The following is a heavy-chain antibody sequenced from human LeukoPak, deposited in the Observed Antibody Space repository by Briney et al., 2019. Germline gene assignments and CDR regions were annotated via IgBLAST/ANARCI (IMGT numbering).Heavy chain of an antibody. CDR2: INDDGSRT. CDR1: GFTFSSYW. J-gene: IGHJ4*01. Sequence: GGSLRLSCVASGFTFSSYWMHWVRQAPGKGLVWVSRINDDGSRTNYADSVKGRFTISRDNAKNTLYLQMNSLRAEDTAVYYCASVSYCSSTSVVCCRLFTGWGDGTLATV. CDR3: ASVSYCSSTSVVCCRLFTG. V-gene: IGHV3-74*01. D-gene: IGHD2-2*01.